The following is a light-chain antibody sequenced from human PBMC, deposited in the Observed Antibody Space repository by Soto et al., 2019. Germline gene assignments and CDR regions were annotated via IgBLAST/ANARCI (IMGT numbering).Light chain of an antibody. Sequence: ALPMTQSPSSLSASVGDRVTITCRASQDIKNDLGWYQQKPGKAPKLLICAASSLQSGVPLRFSGSGSGTDFTLTISSLQPEDSATYYCLQDYDYPLTFGGGTKVEIK. CDR1: QDIKND. CDR3: LQDYDYPLT. V-gene: IGKV1-6*02. J-gene: IGKJ4*01. CDR2: AAS.